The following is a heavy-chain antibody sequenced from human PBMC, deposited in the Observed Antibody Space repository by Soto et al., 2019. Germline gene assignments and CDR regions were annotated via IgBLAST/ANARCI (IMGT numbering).Heavy chain of an antibody. V-gene: IGHV4-30-2*01. CDR2: IYHSGST. Sequence: SENLSLTCAVSGGSISSGGYSWSWIRQPPGKGLEWIGYIYHSGSTYYNPSLKSRVTISVDRPKNQFSLKLSSVTAADTAVYYCARVPDRWGQGTLVT. CDR1: GGSISSGGYS. J-gene: IGHJ5*02. D-gene: IGHD2-2*01. CDR3: ARVPDR.